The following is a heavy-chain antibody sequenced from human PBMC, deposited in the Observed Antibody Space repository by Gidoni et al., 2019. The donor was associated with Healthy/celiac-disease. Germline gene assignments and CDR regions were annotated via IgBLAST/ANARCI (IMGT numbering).Heavy chain of an antibody. CDR2: INPNSGGT. Sequence: QVQLVQSGAEVKKPGASVKVSCKASGYTFTGYYMLWVRQAPGQGLEWMGWINPNSGGTNYAQKFQGRVTMTRDTSISTAYMELSRLRSDDTAVYYCARETGIVGATVRGTPGDAFDIWGQGTMVTVSS. CDR3: ARETGIVGATVRGTPGDAFDI. J-gene: IGHJ3*02. D-gene: IGHD1-26*01. CDR1: GYTFTGYY. V-gene: IGHV1-2*02.